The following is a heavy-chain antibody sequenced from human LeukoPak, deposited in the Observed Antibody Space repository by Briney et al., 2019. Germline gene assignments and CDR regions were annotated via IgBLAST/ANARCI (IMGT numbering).Heavy chain of an antibody. Sequence: GGSLRLSCAASGFTFSSYGMNWVRQAPGKGLVWVSRIASDGSRTTYADSVKGRFSISRDNAKNTLYLQMNSLRVEDTAVYYCARGRPHGNDYWGQGTLVTVSS. CDR2: IASDGSRT. D-gene: IGHD4-23*01. J-gene: IGHJ4*02. CDR3: ARGRPHGNDY. V-gene: IGHV3-74*01. CDR1: GFTFSSYG.